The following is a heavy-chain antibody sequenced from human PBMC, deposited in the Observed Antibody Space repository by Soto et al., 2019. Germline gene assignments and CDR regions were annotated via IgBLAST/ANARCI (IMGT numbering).Heavy chain of an antibody. V-gene: IGHV4-59*08. J-gene: IGHJ4*02. CDR1: GGSISSYY. Sequence: PSETLSLTCTVSGGSISSYYWSWIRQPPGKGLEWIGYIYYSGSTNYNPSLKSRVTISVDTSKNQFSLKLSSVTAADTAVYYCARQAYDILTGYYSLVFDYWGQGTLVTVSS. CDR3: ARQAYDILTGYYSLVFDY. CDR2: IYYSGST. D-gene: IGHD3-9*01.